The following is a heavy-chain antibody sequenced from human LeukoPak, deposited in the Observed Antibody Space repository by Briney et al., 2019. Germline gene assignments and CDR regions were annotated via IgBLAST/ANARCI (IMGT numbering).Heavy chain of an antibody. D-gene: IGHD3-22*01. Sequence: SETLSLTCTVSGGSISSYYWSWIRQPPGKGLEWIGYIYTSGSTNYNPSLKSRVTISVDTSKNQFSLKLSSVTAADTAVYYCARDNYYDSSGYFFSLHWGQGTLVTVSS. CDR1: GGSISSYY. CDR3: ARDNYYDSSGYFFSLH. V-gene: IGHV4-4*09. CDR2: IYTSGST. J-gene: IGHJ1*01.